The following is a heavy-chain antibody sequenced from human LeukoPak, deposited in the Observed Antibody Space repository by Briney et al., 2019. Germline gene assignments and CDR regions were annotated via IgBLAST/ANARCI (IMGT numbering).Heavy chain of an antibody. Sequence: GGSLRLSCAASGFTFSSYGMSWVRQAPGKGLEWVSAISGSGGSTYYADSVKGRFTISRDNSKNTLYLQMNSLRAEDTAVYYCAKDLYYYDSGRAFDYWGQGTLVTVSS. CDR1: GFTFSSYG. V-gene: IGHV3-23*01. J-gene: IGHJ4*02. CDR3: AKDLYYYDSGRAFDY. CDR2: ISGSGGST. D-gene: IGHD3-22*01.